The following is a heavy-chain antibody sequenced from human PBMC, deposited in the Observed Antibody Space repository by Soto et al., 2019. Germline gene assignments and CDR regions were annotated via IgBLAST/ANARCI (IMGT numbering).Heavy chain of an antibody. J-gene: IGHJ6*02. V-gene: IGHV1-8*01. D-gene: IGHD6-19*01. CDR1: GYTFTSYD. CDR2: MNPNSGNT. CDR3: AKDVSGSSYYYGMDV. Sequence: ASVKVSCKASGYTFTSYDINWVRQATGQGLEWMGWMNPNSGNTGYAQKFQGRVTMTRNTSISTAYMELSSLRAEDTAVYYCAKDVSGSSYYYGMDVWGQGTTVTVSS.